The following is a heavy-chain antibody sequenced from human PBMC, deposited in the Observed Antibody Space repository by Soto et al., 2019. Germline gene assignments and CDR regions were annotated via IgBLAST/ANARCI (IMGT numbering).Heavy chain of an antibody. V-gene: IGHV4-39*01. CDR2: IYYSGST. J-gene: IGHJ4*02. D-gene: IGHD2-21*02. Sequence: SETLSLTCTVSGGSISSSSYYWGWIRQPPGKGLEWIGSIYYSGSTYYNPSLKSRVTISVDTSKNQFSLKLSSVTAADTAVYYCASGSYIVVVTDWGQGTLVTVSS. CDR1: GGSISSSSYY. CDR3: ASGSYIVVVTD.